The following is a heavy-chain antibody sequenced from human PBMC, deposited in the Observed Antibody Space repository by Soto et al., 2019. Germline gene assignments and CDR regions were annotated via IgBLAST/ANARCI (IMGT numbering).Heavy chain of an antibody. CDR2: ISSSSSYT. CDR3: ASFGLGYCSSTSCYEEGAFDI. CDR1: GFTFSDYY. V-gene: IGHV3-11*06. Sequence: QVQLVESGGGLVKPGGSLRLSCAASGFTFSDYYMSWIRQAPGKGLEWVSYISSSSSYTNYADSVKGRFTISRDNAKNSLYLQMNSLRAEDTAMYYCASFGLGYCSSTSCYEEGAFDIWGQGTMVTVSS. D-gene: IGHD2-2*01. J-gene: IGHJ3*02.